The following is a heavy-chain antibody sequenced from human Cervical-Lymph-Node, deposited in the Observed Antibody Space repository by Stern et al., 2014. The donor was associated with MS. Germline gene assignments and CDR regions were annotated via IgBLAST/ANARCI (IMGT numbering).Heavy chain of an antibody. J-gene: IGHJ4*02. CDR2: IRADGAGS. CDR1: GFTFGNHW. CDR3: ARDGVTGTTRADY. Sequence: EVQLVESGGNLVQPGGSLRLSCAASGFTFGNHWMHWVRQAPGKGLVWVSRIRADGAGSSYADSVNGRSTISRDNAKNTLYLQMDSLRAEDTGVYFCARDGVTGTTRADYWGRGTLVTVSS. V-gene: IGHV3-74*01. D-gene: IGHD1-1*01.